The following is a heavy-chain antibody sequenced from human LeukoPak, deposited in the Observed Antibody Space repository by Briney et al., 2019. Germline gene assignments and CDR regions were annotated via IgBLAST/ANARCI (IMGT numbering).Heavy chain of an antibody. D-gene: IGHD1-26*01. Sequence: SETLSLTCTVSGYSISSGYYWGWIRQPPGKGLEWIGSIYHSGSTYYNPSLKCRVTISVDTSKNQFSLKLSSVTAADTAVYYCARDSPGVGGYLWGQGTLVTVSS. J-gene: IGHJ5*02. CDR2: IYHSGST. CDR3: ARDSPGVGGYL. CDR1: GYSISSGYY. V-gene: IGHV4-38-2*02.